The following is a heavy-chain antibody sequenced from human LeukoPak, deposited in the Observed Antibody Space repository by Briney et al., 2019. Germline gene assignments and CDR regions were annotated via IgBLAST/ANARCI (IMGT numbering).Heavy chain of an antibody. V-gene: IGHV3-21*01. CDR1: GFTFSEYS. J-gene: IGHJ4*02. D-gene: IGHD3-10*01. Sequence: PGGSLRLSCAASGFTFSEYSMNWVRQAPGKGLGWVSFISTSSSHIYYADSVKGRFTISRDNARNSVSLQMNSLRAEDTAVYYCARQVSGYGSGSFYFDYWGQGMLVTVSS. CDR2: ISTSSSHI. CDR3: ARQVSGYGSGSFYFDY.